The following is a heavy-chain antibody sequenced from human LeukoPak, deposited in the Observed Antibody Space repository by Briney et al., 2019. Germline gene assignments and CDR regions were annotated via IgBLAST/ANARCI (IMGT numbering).Heavy chain of an antibody. V-gene: IGHV4-4*02. CDR1: GGSISSSNW. J-gene: IGHJ4*02. CDR3: ARVSSGATTVDY. Sequence: SETLSLTCAVSGGSISSSNWWSWVRQPPGKGLEWIGEIYHSGSTNYNPSLKSRVTISVDRSKNQFSLKLSSVTAADTAVYYCARVSSGATTVDYWGQGTLVTVSS. CDR2: IYHSGST. D-gene: IGHD1-26*01.